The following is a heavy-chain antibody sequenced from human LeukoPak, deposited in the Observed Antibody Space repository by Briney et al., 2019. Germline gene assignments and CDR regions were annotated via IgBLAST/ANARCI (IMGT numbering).Heavy chain of an antibody. CDR1: GFSFSSYG. J-gene: IGHJ4*02. D-gene: IGHD6-19*01. CDR3: ARILDSAWGELGY. CDR2: IRSDGSNK. V-gene: IGHV3-30*02. Sequence: GGSLRLSCAVSGFSFSSYGMHWVCQAPGTGQERMAFIRSDGSNKYYADSVKGRFTISRDNSKNTLYLQMNSLRAEDTAVYYCARILDSAWGELGYWGQGTLVTVSS.